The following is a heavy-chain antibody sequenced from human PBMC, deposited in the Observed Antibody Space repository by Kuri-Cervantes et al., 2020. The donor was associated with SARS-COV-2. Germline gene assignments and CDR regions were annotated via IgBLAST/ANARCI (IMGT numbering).Heavy chain of an antibody. J-gene: IGHJ3*02. Sequence: SETLSLTCTVSGGSISSYYWSWIRQPPGKGLEWIGYIYYSGSTNYNPSLKSRVTISVDTSKNQSPLKLSSVTAADTAVYYCARDHGSFRITAAGIDAFDIWGQGTMVTVSS. V-gene: IGHV4-59*01. CDR3: ARDHGSFRITAAGIDAFDI. CDR2: IYYSGST. D-gene: IGHD6-13*01. CDR1: GGSISSYY.